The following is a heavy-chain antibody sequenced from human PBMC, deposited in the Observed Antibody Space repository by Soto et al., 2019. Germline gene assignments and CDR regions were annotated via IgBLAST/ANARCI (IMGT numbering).Heavy chain of an antibody. Sequence: GGSLRLSCAASGFTFSSYSMNWVRQAPGKGLEWVSSISSSSSYIYYADSVKGRFTISRDNAKNSLYLQMNSLRAEDTAVYYCARVRGRDWGVNAPYYMDVWDKGTTVTVSS. CDR3: ARVRGRDWGVNAPYYMDV. J-gene: IGHJ6*03. CDR1: GFTFSSYS. D-gene: IGHD3-10*01. V-gene: IGHV3-21*01. CDR2: ISSSSSYI.